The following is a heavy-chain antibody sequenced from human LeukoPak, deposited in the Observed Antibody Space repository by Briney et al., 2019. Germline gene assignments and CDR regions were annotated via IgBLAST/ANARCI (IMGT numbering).Heavy chain of an antibody. CDR3: AKVGSYYYYMDV. Sequence: SETLSLTCTVSGGSISTITYYWGWIRQPPGKGLEWVGHMYYRGNTFYNPSLKSRVTISVDTSKNQFSLKLSSVTAADTAVYYCAKVGSYYYYMDVWGKGTTVTISS. CDR2: MYYRGNT. CDR1: GGSISTITYY. V-gene: IGHV4-39*07. D-gene: IGHD3-10*01. J-gene: IGHJ6*03.